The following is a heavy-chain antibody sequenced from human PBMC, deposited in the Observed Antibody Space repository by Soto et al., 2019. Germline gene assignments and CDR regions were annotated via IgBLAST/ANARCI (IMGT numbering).Heavy chain of an antibody. D-gene: IGHD4-4*01. V-gene: IGHV1-46*03. CDR3: ARDRHSNSYYFDY. Sequence: XSVKVSYNASGYTFTSYYMHLVRHPPGQGLEWMGIINPSGGSTSYAQKFQGRVTMTRDTSTSTVYMELSSLRSEDTAVYYCARDRHSNSYYFDYWGQGTLVTVSS. CDR1: GYTFTSYY. CDR2: INPSGGST. J-gene: IGHJ4*02.